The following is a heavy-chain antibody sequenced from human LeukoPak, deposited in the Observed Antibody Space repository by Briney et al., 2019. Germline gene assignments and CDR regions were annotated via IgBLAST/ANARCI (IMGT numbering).Heavy chain of an antibody. CDR1: GGSISSSSYY. D-gene: IGHD4-11*01. CDR3: ARLVAYSNYEGYFDY. Sequence: SETLSLTXTVSGGSISSSSYYWGWIRQPPGKGLEWIGSIYYSGSTYYNPSLKSRVTISVDTSKNQSSLKLSSVTAADTAVYYCARLVAYSNYEGYFDYWGQGTLVTVSS. J-gene: IGHJ4*02. V-gene: IGHV4-39*01. CDR2: IYYSGST.